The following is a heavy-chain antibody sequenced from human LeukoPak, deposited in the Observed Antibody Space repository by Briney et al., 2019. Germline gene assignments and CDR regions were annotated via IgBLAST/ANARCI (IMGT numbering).Heavy chain of an antibody. Sequence: ASVKVSCKASGYTFTDYYMHWVRQAPGQGLEWMGWINPNSGGTNYGQKFQGRVTMTRDTSISTAYMELSRLRSDDTAVYYCARAFRDCSGGSCYNWFDPWGQGTLVTVSS. V-gene: IGHV1-2*02. CDR1: GYTFTDYY. J-gene: IGHJ5*02. CDR2: INPNSGGT. D-gene: IGHD2-15*01. CDR3: ARAFRDCSGGSCYNWFDP.